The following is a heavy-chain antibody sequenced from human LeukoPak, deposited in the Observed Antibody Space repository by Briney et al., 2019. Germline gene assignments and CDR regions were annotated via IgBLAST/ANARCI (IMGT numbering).Heavy chain of an antibody. V-gene: IGHV3-48*03. CDR3: ARDLFGWSLDP. D-gene: IGHD3-3*01. CDR1: GFSLDNFE. J-gene: IGHJ5*02. CDR2: VDNDGWAT. Sequence: GGFLRLSCAASGFSLDNFEMNWVRQAPGKGLEWIAYVDNDGWATSYYADSVKGRFTITRDDAKNSLYLQMDSLTVEDTAVYYCARDLFGWSLDPWGQRTLVSVSS.